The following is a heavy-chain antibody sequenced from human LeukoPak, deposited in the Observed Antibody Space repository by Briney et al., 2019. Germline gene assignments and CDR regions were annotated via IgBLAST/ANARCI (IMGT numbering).Heavy chain of an antibody. CDR1: GYSSTSYC. J-gene: IGHJ4*02. CDR2: IYPGDSDT. Sequence: GESLKISCKGSGYSSTSYCIGWVRQMPRKGLEWMGIIYPGDSDTRYSPSFQGQVTISADKSISTAYLQWSSLKASDTAMYYCARHATLYGSGPIIDYWGQGTLVTVSS. CDR3: ARHATLYGSGPIIDY. V-gene: IGHV5-51*01. D-gene: IGHD3-10*01.